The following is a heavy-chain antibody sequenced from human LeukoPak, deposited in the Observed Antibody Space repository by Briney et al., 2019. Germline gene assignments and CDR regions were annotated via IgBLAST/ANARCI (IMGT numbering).Heavy chain of an antibody. J-gene: IGHJ6*02. CDR2: INPNSGGT. Sequence: ASVKVSCKASGYTFTGYYMHWVRQAPGQGLEWMGWINPNSGGTNYAQKFQGRVTMTRDTSISTAYMELSRLRSDDTAVYYCARDRVAAAGHYYYYYGMDVWGQGTTVTVSS. CDR1: GYTFTGYY. V-gene: IGHV1-2*02. D-gene: IGHD6-13*01. CDR3: ARDRVAAAGHYYYYYGMDV.